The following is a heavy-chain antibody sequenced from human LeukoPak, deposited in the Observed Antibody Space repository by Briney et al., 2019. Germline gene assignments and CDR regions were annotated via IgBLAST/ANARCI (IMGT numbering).Heavy chain of an antibody. CDR2: ISSSSSYT. D-gene: IGHD3-10*01. V-gene: IGHV3-11*06. J-gene: IGHJ5*02. CDR1: GVTLSNYY. Sequence: PGGSLRLSCAASGVTLSNYYMIWIRQAPGKGLEWVSYISSSSSYTNYADSVKGRFTISRDNAKNSLYLQMYSLRAEDTAVYYFARNRGWFDPWGQGTLVTVSS. CDR3: ARNRGWFDP.